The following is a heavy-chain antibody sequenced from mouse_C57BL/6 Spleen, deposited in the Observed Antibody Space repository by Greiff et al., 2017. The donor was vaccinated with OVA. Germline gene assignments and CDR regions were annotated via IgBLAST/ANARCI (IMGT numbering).Heavy chain of an antibody. CDR3: ARPDTTVVAPFAY. CDR2: ISSGSSTI. J-gene: IGHJ3*01. Sequence: EVKLMESGGGLVKPGGSLKLSCAASGFTFSDYGMHWVRQAPEKGLEWVAYISSGSSTIYYADTVKGRFTISRDNAKNTLFLQMTSLRSEDTAMYYCARPDTTVVAPFAYWGQGTLVTVSA. CDR1: GFTFSDYG. D-gene: IGHD1-1*01. V-gene: IGHV5-17*01.